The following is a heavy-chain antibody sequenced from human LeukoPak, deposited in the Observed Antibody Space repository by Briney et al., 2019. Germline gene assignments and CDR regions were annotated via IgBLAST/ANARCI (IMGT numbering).Heavy chain of an antibody. J-gene: IGHJ4*02. CDR1: GFTFSSHG. Sequence: GGSLRLSCAASGFTFSSHGMNWVSQAPGKGMEWVSCISWKSGSIGYADSVKGRFTISRDNSKNTLYLQMNSLRAEDTAVYYCAKDRGMFLVGYLDYWGQGTLVTVSS. CDR3: AKDRGMFLVGYLDY. CDR2: ISWKSGSI. D-gene: IGHD2-15*01. V-gene: IGHV3-23*01.